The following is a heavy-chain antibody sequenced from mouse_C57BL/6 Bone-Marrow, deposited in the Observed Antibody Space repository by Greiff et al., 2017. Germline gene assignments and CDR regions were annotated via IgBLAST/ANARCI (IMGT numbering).Heavy chain of an antibody. J-gene: IGHJ4*01. CDR2: ISSGSSTI. D-gene: IGHD1-2*01. Sequence: EVQLVESGGGLVKPGGSLKFSCAASGFTFSDYGMHWVRQAPEKGLEWVAYISSGSSTIYYADTVKGRFTISRDNAKNTLFLQMTSLRSEDTAMYYCARGYSMDYWGQGTSVTVSS. CDR3: ARGYSMDY. V-gene: IGHV5-17*01. CDR1: GFTFSDYG.